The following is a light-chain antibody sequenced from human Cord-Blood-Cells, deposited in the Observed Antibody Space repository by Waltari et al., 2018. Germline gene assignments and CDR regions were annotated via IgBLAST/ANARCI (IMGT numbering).Light chain of an antibody. CDR1: NSDVGGYNY. CDR3: SSYTSSSTWV. V-gene: IGLV2-14*01. CDR2: DVS. J-gene: IGLJ3*02. Sequence: QSALTQPASVSGSPGQSITISCTGTNSDVGGYNYVSWYQQHPGKAPKLMLYDVSKRPSGVSNSFSGSKSGNTASLTISGLQAEDEADYYCSSYTSSSTWVFGGGTKLTVL.